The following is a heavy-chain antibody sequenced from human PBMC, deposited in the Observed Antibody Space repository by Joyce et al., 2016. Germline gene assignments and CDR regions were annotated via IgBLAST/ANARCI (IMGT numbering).Heavy chain of an antibody. J-gene: IGHJ4*02. CDR2: IIPLSGTA. CDR1: GGSFNRYT. D-gene: IGHD1-7*01. V-gene: IGHV1-69*01. CDR3: ARGVGAPGTAARLDY. Sequence: QVQLVQSGAEVKKPGSSVKVSCKASGGSFNRYTINWVVQAPGQGLEWMGGIIPLSGTANYAQKLQDRVAIPADGLTSTVYMELFSLRSDDTAVYFCARGVGAPGTAARLDYWGQGTLVIVSS.